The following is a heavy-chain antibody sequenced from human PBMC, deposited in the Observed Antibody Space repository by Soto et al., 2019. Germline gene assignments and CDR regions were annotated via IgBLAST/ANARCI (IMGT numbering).Heavy chain of an antibody. Sequence: TSETLSLTCTVSGASIRGFYWSWIRKSAGKGLEWIGRIYATGTTDYNPSLKSRVMMSVDTSKKQFSLKLSSVTAADTAVYYCARYAFRGRSPKWGSGSYYGMDVWGQGTTVTVSS. CDR3: ARYAFRGRSPKWGSGSYYGMDV. J-gene: IGHJ6*02. CDR2: IYATGTT. V-gene: IGHV4-4*07. CDR1: GASIRGFY. D-gene: IGHD3-16*01.